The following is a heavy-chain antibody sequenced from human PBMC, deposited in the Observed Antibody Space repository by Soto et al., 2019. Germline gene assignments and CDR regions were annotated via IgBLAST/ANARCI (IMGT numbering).Heavy chain of an antibody. Sequence: SETLSLTCAVYGGSFSGYYWSWIRQPPGKGLEWIGEINHSGSTNYNPSLKTRVTISVDTSMNQCFLKLSSVTAADTAVYYCTLVEVAVAGNPFDYWGQGTLVTV. CDR2: INHSGST. CDR3: TLVEVAVAGNPFDY. J-gene: IGHJ4*02. CDR1: GGSFSGYY. V-gene: IGHV4-34*01. D-gene: IGHD6-19*01.